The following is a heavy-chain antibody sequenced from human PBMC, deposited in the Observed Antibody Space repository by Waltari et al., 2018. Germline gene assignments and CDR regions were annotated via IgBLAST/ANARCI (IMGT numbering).Heavy chain of an antibody. D-gene: IGHD3-10*01. CDR3: ARHEWFGELTNNWFDP. V-gene: IGHV4-39*01. Sequence: QLQLQESGPGLVKPSETLSLTCTVSGCSISSIRSYWVWIRQPPGKGREWIGTIHYSGSTYYNPSLKSRVTISGDTSKSQFSLMLSSVTAADTAVYYCARHEWFGELTNNWFDPWGRGTLVTVSS. J-gene: IGHJ5*02. CDR1: GCSISSIRSY. CDR2: IHYSGST.